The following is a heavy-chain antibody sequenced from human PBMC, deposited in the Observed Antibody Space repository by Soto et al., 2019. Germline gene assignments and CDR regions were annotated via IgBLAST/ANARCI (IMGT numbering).Heavy chain of an antibody. CDR1: GYNFATYW. V-gene: IGHV5-51*01. Sequence: GESLKISCKGSGYNFATYWIGWVRQIPGKGPEWMGIIYPGDSDTRYTPSFQGQVTISADKSEGASYVHWDSLKASDTAMYYCARRREYCSASSGYLADTNWVYYFDSWGPGTLVTVSS. CDR2: IYPGDSDT. D-gene: IGHD2-2*01. J-gene: IGHJ4*02. CDR3: ARRREYCSASSGYLADTNWVYYFDS.